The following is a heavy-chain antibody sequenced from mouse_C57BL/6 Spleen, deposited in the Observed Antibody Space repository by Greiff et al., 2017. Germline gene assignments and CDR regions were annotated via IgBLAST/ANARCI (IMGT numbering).Heavy chain of an antibody. CDR3: ARGPDGSPYFDY. D-gene: IGHD1-1*01. V-gene: IGHV5-16*01. Sequence: EVMLVESEGGLVQPGSSMKLSCTASGFTFSDYYMAWVRQVPEKGLEWVANINYDGSSTYYLDSLKSRFIISRDNAKNILYLQMSSLKSEDTATYYCARGPDGSPYFDYWGQGTTLTVSS. CDR2: INYDGSST. CDR1: GFTFSDYY. J-gene: IGHJ2*01.